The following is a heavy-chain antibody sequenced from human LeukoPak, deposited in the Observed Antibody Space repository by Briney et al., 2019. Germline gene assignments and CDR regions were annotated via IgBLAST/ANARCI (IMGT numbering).Heavy chain of an antibody. CDR1: GFTFSSYW. CDR3: IRTLIVATSPYMDV. D-gene: IGHD5-12*01. CDR2: VNSDGTGT. J-gene: IGHJ6*03. Sequence: GGSLRLSCAASGFTFSSYWMHWVRQAPGKGLVWVSRVNSDGTGTTYADSVEGRFTISRDNAKNTLYLQMNSLRAEDTAIYYCIRTLIVATSPYMDVWGKGTPVSASS. V-gene: IGHV3-74*01.